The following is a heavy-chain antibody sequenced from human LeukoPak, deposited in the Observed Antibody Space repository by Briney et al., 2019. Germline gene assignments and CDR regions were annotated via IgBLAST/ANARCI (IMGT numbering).Heavy chain of an antibody. Sequence: GRSLRLSCAASGFTVSSNHMSWVRQAPGKGLEWVSVIYSGGSTYYADSVKGRFTISRDNSKNTLYLQMNSLRAEDTAVYYCARATIAAAAWYYFDYWGQGTLVTVSS. D-gene: IGHD6-13*01. CDR3: ARATIAAAAWYYFDY. CDR2: IYSGGST. J-gene: IGHJ4*02. CDR1: GFTVSSNH. V-gene: IGHV3-53*01.